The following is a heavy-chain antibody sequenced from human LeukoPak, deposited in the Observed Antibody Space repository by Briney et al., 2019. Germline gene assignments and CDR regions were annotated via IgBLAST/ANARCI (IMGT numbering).Heavy chain of an antibody. J-gene: IGHJ5*02. CDR2: IYSGGST. D-gene: IGHD6-19*01. V-gene: IGHV3-53*01. CDR1: GFTVSSNY. Sequence: PGGSLRLSCAASGFTVSSNYMSWVRQAPGKGLEWVSVIYSGGSTYYADSVKGRFTISRDNSRNTPYLQMNSLRAEDTAVYYCARDGYGSGLNGGRWFDPWGQGTLVTVSS. CDR3: ARDGYGSGLNGGRWFDP.